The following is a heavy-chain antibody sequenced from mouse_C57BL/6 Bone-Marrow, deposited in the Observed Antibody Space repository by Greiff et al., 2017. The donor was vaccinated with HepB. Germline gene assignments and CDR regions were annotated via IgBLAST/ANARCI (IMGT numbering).Heavy chain of an antibody. Sequence: QVQLQQPGAELVKPGASVKLSCKASGYTFTSYWMHWVKQRPGRGLEWIGRIDPNSGGTKYNEKFKSKATLTVDKPSSTAYMQISSMTSEDSAVYYCARAGRRGYFDYWGQGTTLTVS. V-gene: IGHV1-72*01. CDR2: IDPNSGGT. J-gene: IGHJ2*01. CDR1: GYTFTSYW. CDR3: ARAGRRGYFDY.